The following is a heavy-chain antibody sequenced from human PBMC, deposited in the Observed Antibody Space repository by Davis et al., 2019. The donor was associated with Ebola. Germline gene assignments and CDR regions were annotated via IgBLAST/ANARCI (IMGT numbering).Heavy chain of an antibody. CDR2: ISGSGGST. CDR3: AKRDYAIFGVVGFDP. J-gene: IGHJ5*02. V-gene: IGHV3-23*01. CDR1: GFTFSSYA. Sequence: GESLKISCAASGFTFSSYAMSWVRQAPGKGLEWVSAISGSGGSTYYADSVKGRFTISRDNSKNTLYLQMNSLRAEDTAVYYCAKRDYAIFGVVGFDPWGQGTLVTVSS. D-gene: IGHD3-3*01.